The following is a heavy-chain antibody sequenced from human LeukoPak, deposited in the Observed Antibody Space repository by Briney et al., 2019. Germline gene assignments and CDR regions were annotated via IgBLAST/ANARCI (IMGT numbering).Heavy chain of an antibody. CDR2: IYYSGST. CDR1: GGSISSSSYY. J-gene: IGHJ5*02. Sequence: SETLSLTCTVSGGSISSSSYYWGWIRQPPGKGLEWIGSIYYSGSTYYNPSLKSRVTISVDTSKNQFSLKLSSVTAADTAVYYCARGRVRALNWFDPWGQGTLVTVSS. CDR3: ARGRVRALNWFDP. V-gene: IGHV4-39*07. D-gene: IGHD3-10*01.